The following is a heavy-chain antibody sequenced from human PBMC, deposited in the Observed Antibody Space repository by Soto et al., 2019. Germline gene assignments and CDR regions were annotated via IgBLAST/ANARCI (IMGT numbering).Heavy chain of an antibody. CDR2: INHSGST. CDR1: GGSFSGYY. J-gene: IGHJ4*02. D-gene: IGHD3-22*01. CDR3: ASPSRFDSSGYYFDS. V-gene: IGHV4-34*01. Sequence: SETMSLTCAVDGGSFSGYYWSWISQPPGKGLEWIGEINHSGSTKYNPSLKSRVTISVDTSKNQFSLKLSSVTAADTAVYYCASPSRFDSSGYYFDSWGQGTQVTVSS.